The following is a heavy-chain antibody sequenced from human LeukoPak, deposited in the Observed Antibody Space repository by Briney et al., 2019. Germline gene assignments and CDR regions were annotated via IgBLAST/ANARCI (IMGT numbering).Heavy chain of an antibody. CDR3: ARTWDGEWLDPEPFDY. D-gene: IGHD6-19*01. J-gene: IGHJ4*02. Sequence: PSETLSLTCTVSGGSISGSSYYWGWIRQPPGKGLEWIGSIYYSGSTYYNPSLKSRVTISVDTSKNQFSLKLSSVTAADTAVYYCARTWDGEWLDPEPFDYWGQGTLVTVSS. CDR1: GGSISGSSYY. CDR2: IYYSGST. V-gene: IGHV4-39*01.